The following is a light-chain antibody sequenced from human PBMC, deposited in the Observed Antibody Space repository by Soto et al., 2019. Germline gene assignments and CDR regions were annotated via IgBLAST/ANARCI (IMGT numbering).Light chain of an antibody. CDR1: SSNIGNNY. J-gene: IGLJ1*01. Sequence: QSVLTQPPSVSAAPGQRVTLSCSGSSSNIGNNYISWYQHFPGTAPKLLIYENTRRSPGIPDRFSASKSGPSATLAISGLQTGDEADYYCGTWDSSLTAYVFGAATKLTVL. CDR2: ENT. V-gene: IGLV1-51*01. CDR3: GTWDSSLTAYV.